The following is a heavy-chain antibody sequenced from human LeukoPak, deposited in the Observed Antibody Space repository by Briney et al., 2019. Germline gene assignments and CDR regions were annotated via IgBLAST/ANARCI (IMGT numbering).Heavy chain of an antibody. CDR3: AREAYCSSTSCYGDHFDY. J-gene: IGHJ4*02. CDR2: INHSGST. CDR1: GGSFSGYY. V-gene: IGHV4-34*01. Sequence: PSETLSLTCAVYGGSFSGYYWSWIRQPPGKGLEWIGEINHSGSTNYNPSLKSRVTISVDTSKNQFSLKLSSVTAADTAVYYCAREAYCSSTSCYGDHFDYWGQGTLVTVSS. D-gene: IGHD2-2*01.